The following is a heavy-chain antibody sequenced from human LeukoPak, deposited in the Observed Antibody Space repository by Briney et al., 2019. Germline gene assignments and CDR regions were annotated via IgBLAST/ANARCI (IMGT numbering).Heavy chain of an antibody. Sequence: SETLSLTCTVSGGSISSGSDYWSWIRQPAGKGLEWIGHIDTSGGTNYNPSLKSRVTMSVDTSKNQFSLKLSSVTAADTAVYYCARDSYGSGSGYYFDYWGQGTLVTVSS. CDR2: IDTSGGT. V-gene: IGHV4-61*09. D-gene: IGHD3-10*01. CDR3: ARDSYGSGSGYYFDY. CDR1: GGSISSGSDY. J-gene: IGHJ4*02.